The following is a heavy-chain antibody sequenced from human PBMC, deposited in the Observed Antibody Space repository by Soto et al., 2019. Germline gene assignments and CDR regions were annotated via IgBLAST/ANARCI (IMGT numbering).Heavy chain of an antibody. Sequence: EVRLVESGGGLIQPGGSLRLSCAASELTLSSNYMTWVRQAPGKGLEWVSLIYSDGRTCHADSVKGRFTISRDDFRNTVYLQMNSLRAEDTAVYYCARAYGAGSYFCDYWGQGTPVTVSS. J-gene: IGHJ4*02. CDR3: ARAYGAGSYFCDY. V-gene: IGHV3-53*01. CDR2: IYSDGRT. CDR1: ELTLSSNY. D-gene: IGHD3-10*01.